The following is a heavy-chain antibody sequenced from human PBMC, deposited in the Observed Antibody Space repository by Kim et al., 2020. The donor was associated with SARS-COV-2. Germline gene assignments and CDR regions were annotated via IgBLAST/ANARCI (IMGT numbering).Heavy chain of an antibody. Sequence: YNPSLKRRVIMSRDTSRSQFSLRLTSVTAADTAMYYCARDRDYWYYGMDVWGQGTTVTVSS. CDR3: ARDRDYWYYGMDV. J-gene: IGHJ6*02. V-gene: IGHV4-4*07.